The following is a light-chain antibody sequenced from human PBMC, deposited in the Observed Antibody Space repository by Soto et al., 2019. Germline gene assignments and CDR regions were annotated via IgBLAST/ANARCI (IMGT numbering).Light chain of an antibody. V-gene: IGLV2-14*01. CDR3: SSYTGSGALYV. Sequence: QSVLTQPASGSGSPGQSITISCTGTSSDVGGYKYVSWYQQHPGKAPKLMIYEVSNRPSGVSNRFAGSKSGNTASLTISGLQAEDEADYYCSSYTGSGALYVFGTGTK. CDR2: EVS. J-gene: IGLJ1*01. CDR1: SSDVGGYKY.